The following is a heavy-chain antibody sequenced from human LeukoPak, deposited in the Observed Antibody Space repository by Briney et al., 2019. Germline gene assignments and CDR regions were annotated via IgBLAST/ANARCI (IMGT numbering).Heavy chain of an antibody. D-gene: IGHD2-15*01. V-gene: IGHV4-59*08. CDR2: ISFGGSP. J-gene: IGHJ4*02. Sequence: SETLSLSCTVSGGSIINSYWSWIRQPPGKGLEWIGYISFGGSPNYSPSLKSRVTMSVDTSENQFSLKLSSVTAADTAVYYCARHEVVVPFFDYWGQGTLVTVSS. CDR1: GGSIINSY. CDR3: ARHEVVVPFFDY.